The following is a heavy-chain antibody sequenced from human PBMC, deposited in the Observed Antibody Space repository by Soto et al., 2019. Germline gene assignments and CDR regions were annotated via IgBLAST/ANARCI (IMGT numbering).Heavy chain of an antibody. J-gene: IGHJ3*02. V-gene: IGHV3-15*01. CDR1: GFTFSNAW. CDR2: IKSKTDGGTT. CDR3: TTVPDFWSGYYSLGDAFDI. Sequence: GGSLRLSCAASGFTFSNAWMSWVRQAPGKGLEWVGRIKSKTDGGTTDYAAPVKGRFTISRDDSKNTLYLQMNSLKTEDTAVYYCTTVPDFWSGYYSLGDAFDITGQTTMVTVSS. D-gene: IGHD3-3*01.